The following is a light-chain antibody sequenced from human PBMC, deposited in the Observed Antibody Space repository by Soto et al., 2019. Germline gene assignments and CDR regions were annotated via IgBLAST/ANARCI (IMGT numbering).Light chain of an antibody. Sequence: SVLTQPASVSGSPGQSITISCTGTSSDVGRYNYVSWYQQHQGKAPKLIIYEVTHRTSGLSNRFSGSKSGNTASLTISGLQAEDEADYYCSSYTTSSILYVFGTGTKVTVL. CDR2: EVT. J-gene: IGLJ1*01. V-gene: IGLV2-14*03. CDR1: SSDVGRYNY. CDR3: SSYTTSSILYV.